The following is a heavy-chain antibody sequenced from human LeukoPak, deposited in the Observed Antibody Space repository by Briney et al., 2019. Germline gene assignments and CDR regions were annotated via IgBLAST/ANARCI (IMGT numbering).Heavy chain of an antibody. CDR3: ARDLRIMIFGVPMVYYGMDV. CDR2: INPNSGGT. CDR1: GYTFTGYY. V-gene: IGHV1-2*02. J-gene: IGHJ6*02. Sequence: ASVKVSCKASGYTFTGYYMHWVRQAPGQGLEWMGWINPNSGGTNCAQKFQGRVTMTRDTSISTAYMELSRLRSDDTAVYYCARDLRIMIFGVPMVYYGMDVWGQGTTVTVSS. D-gene: IGHD3-3*01.